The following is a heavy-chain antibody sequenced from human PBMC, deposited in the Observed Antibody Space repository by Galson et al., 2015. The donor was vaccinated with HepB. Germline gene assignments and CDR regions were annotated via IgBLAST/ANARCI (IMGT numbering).Heavy chain of an antibody. V-gene: IGHV4-39*01. CDR1: GGSISSSSYY. J-gene: IGHJ4*02. D-gene: IGHD3-22*01. CDR2: IYYSGST. CDR3: ARITVTMIVVVIPGYFDY. Sequence: SETLSLTCTVSGGSISSSSYYWGWIRQPPGKGLEWIGSIYYSGSTYYNPSLKSRVTISVDTSKNQFSLKLSSVTAADTAVYYCARITVTMIVVVIPGYFDYWGQGTLVTVSS.